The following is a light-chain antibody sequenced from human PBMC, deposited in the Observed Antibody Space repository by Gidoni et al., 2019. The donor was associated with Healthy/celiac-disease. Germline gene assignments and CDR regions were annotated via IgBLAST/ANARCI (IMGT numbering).Light chain of an antibody. CDR3: QQSYSTPRT. V-gene: IGKV1-39*01. CDR1: HSTSSY. CDR2: AAS. Sequence: DIQVTQSPSSLSASLGDRVTITCRASHSTSSYLNWYQQKPGKAPKLLIYAASSLQSVVPSRFSGSGSGTDFTLTSSSLQPEDFATYYCQQSYSTPRTFGQGTKLEIK. J-gene: IGKJ2*01.